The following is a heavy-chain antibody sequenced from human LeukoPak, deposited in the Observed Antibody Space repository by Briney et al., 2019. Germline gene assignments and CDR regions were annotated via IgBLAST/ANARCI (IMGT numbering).Heavy chain of an antibody. J-gene: IGHJ4*02. CDR3: AKDPQWLVRSPYYFDY. Sequence: PGGSLRLSCAASGFNFDTYSMNWVRQAPGKGLEWISYISPRGSTKNHADSVKGRITTSRDNAKKLMFLEMNSLRAEDTAVYYCAKDPQWLVRSPYYFDYWGQGTLVTVSS. V-gene: IGHV3-48*01. CDR1: GFNFDTYS. CDR2: ISPRGSTK. D-gene: IGHD6-19*01.